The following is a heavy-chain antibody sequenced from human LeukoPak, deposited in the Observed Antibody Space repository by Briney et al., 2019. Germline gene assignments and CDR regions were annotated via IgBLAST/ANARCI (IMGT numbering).Heavy chain of an antibody. CDR3: ARDGTGYSSGWYLYTDG. Sequence: GGSLRLSCAASGFTVSSKYMNWVSQAPGKGLEWVTVIYSDGSTYNANSAKGRFTFSRGNSKNTLYLQMNSRRAEDTAVYYCARDGTGYSSGWYLYTDGGGKRTTVTVSS. CDR1: GFTVSSKY. CDR2: IYSDGST. D-gene: IGHD6-19*01. J-gene: IGHJ6*03. V-gene: IGHV3-53*01.